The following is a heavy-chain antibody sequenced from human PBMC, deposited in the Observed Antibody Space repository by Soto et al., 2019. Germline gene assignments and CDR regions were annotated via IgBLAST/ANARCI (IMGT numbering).Heavy chain of an antibody. J-gene: IGHJ5*02. CDR1: GGSFSGYY. CDR3: ARHPYVHLGELSLGWFDP. V-gene: IGHV4-34*01. D-gene: IGHD3-16*02. CDR2: INHSGST. Sequence: PSETLSLTCAVYGGSFSGYYRSWIRQPPGKGLEWIGEINHSGSTNYNPSLKSRVTISVDTSKNQFSLKLSSVTAADTAVYYCARHPYVHLGELSLGWFDPWGQGTLVTVSS.